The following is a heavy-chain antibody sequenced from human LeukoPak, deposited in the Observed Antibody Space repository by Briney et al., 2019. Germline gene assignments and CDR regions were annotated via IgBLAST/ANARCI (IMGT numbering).Heavy chain of an antibody. V-gene: IGHV3-23*01. J-gene: IGHJ6*02. CDR1: GFTFSSYA. Sequence: QSGGFLRLSCAASGFTFSSYAMSWVRQAPGKGLEWVSAISGSGGSTYYADSVKGRFTISRDNSKNTLYLQMNSLRAEDTAVYYCAKKGSRGYYDSSGYYTSYYYGMDVWGQGTTVTVSS. CDR2: ISGSGGST. D-gene: IGHD3-22*01. CDR3: AKKGSRGYYDSSGYYTSYYYGMDV.